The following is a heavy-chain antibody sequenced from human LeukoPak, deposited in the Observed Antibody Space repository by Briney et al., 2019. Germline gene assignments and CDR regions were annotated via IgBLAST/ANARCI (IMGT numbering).Heavy chain of an antibody. J-gene: IGHJ4*02. Sequence: GGSLRLSCAASGFTFSSYAMSWVRRAPGKGLEWVSVISGSGGSTYYADSVKGRFTISRDNSENTLYLQMNSLRGEDTAVYYFAKYLPDQLLKDWGQRNLVTVSS. V-gene: IGHV3-23*01. D-gene: IGHD2-2*01. CDR1: GFTFSSYA. CDR2: ISGSGGST. CDR3: AKYLPDQLLKD.